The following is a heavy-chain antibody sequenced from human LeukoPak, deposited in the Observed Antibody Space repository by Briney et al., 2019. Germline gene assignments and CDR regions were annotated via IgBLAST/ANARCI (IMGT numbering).Heavy chain of an antibody. V-gene: IGHV5-51*01. J-gene: IGHJ4*02. Sequence: GESLKISCKGSGYSFTNYWIAWVRQMPRKGLEWMGIVYPGDSDTRYSPSFQGQVTFSADKSISTAYLQWSSLKASDTAMYYCARGNYDYVWGSYQILYYFDYWGQGTLVTVSS. D-gene: IGHD3-16*02. CDR2: VYPGDSDT. CDR3: ARGNYDYVWGSYQILYYFDY. CDR1: GYSFTNYW.